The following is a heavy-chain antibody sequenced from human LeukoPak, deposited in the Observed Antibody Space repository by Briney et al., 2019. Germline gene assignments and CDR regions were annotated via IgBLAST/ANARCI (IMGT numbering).Heavy chain of an antibody. CDR1: GGSISSYY. V-gene: IGHV4-4*07. CDR2: IYTSGST. J-gene: IGHJ4*02. CDR3: ARDRWQQLVPDY. Sequence: SETLSLTCTVSGGSISSYYWSWIRQPAGKGLEWIGRIYTSGSTNYNPSLKSRVTMSVDMSKNQFSLKLSSVTAADTAVYYCARDRWQQLVPDYWGQGTLVTVSS. D-gene: IGHD6-13*01.